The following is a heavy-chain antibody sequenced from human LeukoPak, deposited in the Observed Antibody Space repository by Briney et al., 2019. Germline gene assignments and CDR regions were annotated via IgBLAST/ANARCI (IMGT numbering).Heavy chain of an antibody. CDR3: ARDSSSWYYFDY. V-gene: IGHV3-33*01. J-gene: IGHJ4*02. D-gene: IGHD6-13*01. CDR2: IWYDGSNK. CDR1: GFTFSSYG. Sequence: GGSLRLSCAASGFTFSSYGMHWVRQAPGKGLEWVAVIWYDGSNKYYADSVKGRFTISRDNSKNTLYLQMNSLRAEDTAVCYCARDSSSWYYFDYWGQGTLVTVSS.